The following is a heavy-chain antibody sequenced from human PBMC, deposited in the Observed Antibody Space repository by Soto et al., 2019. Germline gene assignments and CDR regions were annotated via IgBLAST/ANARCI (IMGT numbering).Heavy chain of an antibody. V-gene: IGHV4-34*01. J-gene: IGHJ5*02. CDR3: ARGSMYYDFWSGYYGNWFDP. CDR2: INHSGST. Sequence: SETLSLTCAVYGGSFSGYYWSWIRQPPGKGLEWIGEINHSGSTNYNPSLKSRVTISVDTSKNQFSLKLSSVTAADTAVYYCARGSMYYDFWSGYYGNWFDPWGQGTLVTVS. CDR1: GGSFSGYY. D-gene: IGHD3-3*01.